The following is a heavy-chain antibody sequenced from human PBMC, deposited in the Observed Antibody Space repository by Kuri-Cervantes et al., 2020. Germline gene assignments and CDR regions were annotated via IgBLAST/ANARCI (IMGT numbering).Heavy chain of an antibody. V-gene: IGHV3-23*01. D-gene: IGHD6-13*01. J-gene: IGHJ4*02. CDR2: ISGSGAKT. CDR3: ARVLGSSSWYHFDY. CDR1: GFTFSSNA. Sequence: GESLKISCVASGFTFSSNAMSWVRQAPGQGLEWVSGISGSGAKTYYADSVKGRFTISRDNSKNIVYLQMNSLRAEDTALYYCARVLGSSSWYHFDYWGQGTLVTVSS.